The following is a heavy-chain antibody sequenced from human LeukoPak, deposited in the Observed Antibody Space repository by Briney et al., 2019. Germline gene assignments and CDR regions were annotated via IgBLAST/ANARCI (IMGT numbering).Heavy chain of an antibody. CDR1: GGTFSSYA. CDR2: IIPIFGTA. J-gene: IGHJ6*04. CDR3: ARGVDTDYGMDV. Sequence: GASVKVSCKASGGTFSSYAISWVRQAPGQGLEWMGGIIPIFGTANYAQKFQGRVTITADESTSTAYMELSSLRSEDTAVYYCARGVDTDYGMDVWGKGTTATVSS. D-gene: IGHD5-18*01. V-gene: IGHV1-69*01.